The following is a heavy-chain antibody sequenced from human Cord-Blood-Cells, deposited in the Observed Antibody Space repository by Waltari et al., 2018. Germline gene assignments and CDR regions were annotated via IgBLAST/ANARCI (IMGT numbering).Heavy chain of an antibody. CDR2: MNPNSGNT. CDR3: ARGNGSYFDY. Sequence: QVQLVQSGAEVRKPRASVKVSCKASGYTFTSYDINWVRQATGQGPEWTVWMNPNSGNTCYAQKFQGRVTMTRKTSISTAYMELVSLRSDDTPVYYCARGNGSYFDYWGQGTLVTVSS. V-gene: IGHV1-8*01. J-gene: IGHJ4*02. D-gene: IGHD1-26*01. CDR1: GYTFTSYD.